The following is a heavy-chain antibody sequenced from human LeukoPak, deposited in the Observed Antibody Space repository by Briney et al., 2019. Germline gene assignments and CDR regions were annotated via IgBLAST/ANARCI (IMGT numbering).Heavy chain of an antibody. D-gene: IGHD5-18*01. CDR1: GYTFTSYG. J-gene: IGHJ5*02. CDR3: ARGYSYGYGFDP. V-gene: IGHV1-18*01. CDR2: ISAYNGNT. Sequence: GASVKVSCKASGYTFTSYGISWVRQAPGQGLEWMGWISAYNGNTNYAQKLQGRVNITTDPSTRTAYVELRILRSDDTAVYYCARGYSYGYGFDPWGQGTLVTVSS.